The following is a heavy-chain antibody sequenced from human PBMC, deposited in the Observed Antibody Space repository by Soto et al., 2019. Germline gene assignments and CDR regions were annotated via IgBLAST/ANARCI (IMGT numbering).Heavy chain of an antibody. CDR3: ARDLTIVPATHPRLENYGMDV. CDR1: GYSFTSYG. J-gene: IGHJ6*02. CDR2: ISPYNGHT. V-gene: IGHV1-18*01. Sequence: QVQLVQSAGEVKKPGASVKVSCKASGYSFTSYGISWVRRAPGQGLEWMGWISPYNGHTQFVERFQGRVTMTRDTSTMTAYMELRNLRSDDTAYYYCARDLTIVPATHPRLENYGMDVWGQGTTVIVSS. D-gene: IGHD2-2*01.